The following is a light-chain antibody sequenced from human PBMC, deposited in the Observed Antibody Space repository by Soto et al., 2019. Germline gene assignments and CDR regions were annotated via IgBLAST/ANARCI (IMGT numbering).Light chain of an antibody. CDR3: QQYNSYSRA. CDR2: KAS. CDR1: QSISSW. Sequence: DIQMTQSPSTLSASVGDRVTITCRASQSISSWLAWYQQKPGKAPKLLIYKASSIESGVPSRFSGSGSGTEFTLTISSLQPDDFATYYCQQYNSYSRAFGQGTKVEIK. J-gene: IGKJ1*01. V-gene: IGKV1-5*03.